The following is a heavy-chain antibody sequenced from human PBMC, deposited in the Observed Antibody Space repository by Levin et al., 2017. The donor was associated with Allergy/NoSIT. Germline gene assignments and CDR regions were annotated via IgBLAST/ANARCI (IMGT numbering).Heavy chain of an antibody. J-gene: IGHJ6*02. CDR3: ARDRTTVTTKDVYYYGMDV. D-gene: IGHD4-17*01. CDR2: IYYSGTT. CDR1: GGSITSYY. Sequence: PGGSLRLSCTVSGGSITSYYWSWIRQPPGKGLEWIGYIYYSGTTKYNPSLKSRVSISVDTSKNQFSLKLRSVTAADTAVYYCARDRTTVTTKDVYYYGMDVWGQGTTVSVSS. V-gene: IGHV4-59*01.